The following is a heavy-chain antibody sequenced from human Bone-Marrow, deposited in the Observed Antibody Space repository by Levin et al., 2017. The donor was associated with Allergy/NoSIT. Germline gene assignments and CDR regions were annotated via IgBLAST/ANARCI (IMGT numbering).Heavy chain of an antibody. D-gene: IGHD2-15*01. CDR2: IHPDESEK. CDR3: ARDSGGGRFDY. Sequence: GESLKISCAASGFTFSSNWMAWVRQAPGKGLEWVANIHPDESEKYYVDSVKGRFTISRDNAKNSVFLQMNSLRAEDTAVYYCARDSGGGRFDYWGQGTLVTVSS. V-gene: IGHV3-7*01. CDR1: GFTFSSNW. J-gene: IGHJ4*02.